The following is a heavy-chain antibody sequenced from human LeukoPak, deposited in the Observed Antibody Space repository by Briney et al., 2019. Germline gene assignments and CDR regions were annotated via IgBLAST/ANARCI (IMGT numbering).Heavy chain of an antibody. CDR2: ISYDGSNK. Sequence: GGSLRLSCAASGFTFSSYGMHWVRQAPGKGLEWVAVISYDGSNKYYADSVKGRFTISRDNSKNTLYLQTNSLRAEDTAVYYCARYKRAARPYYFDYWGQGTLVTVSS. CDR3: ARYKRAARPYYFDY. D-gene: IGHD6-6*01. J-gene: IGHJ4*02. CDR1: GFTFSSYG. V-gene: IGHV3-30*03.